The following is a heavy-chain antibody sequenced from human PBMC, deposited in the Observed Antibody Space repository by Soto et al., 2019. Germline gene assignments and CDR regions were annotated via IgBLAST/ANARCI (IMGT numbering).Heavy chain of an antibody. CDR2: TYYRSRWYN. CDR1: GDSVSGNSAA. V-gene: IGHV6-1*01. D-gene: IGHD2-21*02. Sequence: SQTLSLTCAISGDSVSGNSAAWNWIRQSPSRGLEWLGRTYYRSRWYNDYAVSVKSRITVTPDTSKNQFSLHLNSVTPEDTAVYYCAREFPSSVRSDSYLDYWGQGSLVTVSS. J-gene: IGHJ4*02. CDR3: AREFPSSVRSDSYLDY.